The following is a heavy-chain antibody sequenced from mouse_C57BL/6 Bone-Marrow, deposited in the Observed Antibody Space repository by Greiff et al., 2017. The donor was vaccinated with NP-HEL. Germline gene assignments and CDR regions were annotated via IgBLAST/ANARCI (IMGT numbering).Heavy chain of an antibody. Sequence: DVMLVESGGGLVKPGGSLKLSCAASGFTFSSYAMSWVRQTPEKRLEWVATISDGGSYTYYPDNVKGRFTISRDNAKNNLYLQMSHLKSEDTAMYYCARGTMAWFAYWGQGTLVTVSA. CDR2: ISDGGSYT. CDR1: GFTFSSYA. V-gene: IGHV5-4*03. J-gene: IGHJ3*01. D-gene: IGHD1-1*02. CDR3: ARGTMAWFAY.